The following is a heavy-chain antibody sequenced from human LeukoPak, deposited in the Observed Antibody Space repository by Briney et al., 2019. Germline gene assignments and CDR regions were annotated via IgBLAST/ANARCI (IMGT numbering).Heavy chain of an antibody. CDR2: IYNSGTT. CDR1: GGSISNFY. D-gene: IGHD2-21*01. CDR3: ARHEERDYYYGMDV. Sequence: SETLSLTCTVSGGSISNFYWTWIRQPPGKGLEWIGYIYNSGTTNYNPSLESRVTISMDTSKNQFSLKLSSVTAANTAMYYCARHEERDYYYGMDVWGQGTTVTVSS. J-gene: IGHJ6*02. V-gene: IGHV4-59*08.